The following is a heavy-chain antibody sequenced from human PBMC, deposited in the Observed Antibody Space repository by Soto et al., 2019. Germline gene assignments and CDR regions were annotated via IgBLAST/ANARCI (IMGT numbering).Heavy chain of an antibody. CDR1: GYTFTNYA. D-gene: IGHD3-16*02. J-gene: IGHJ4*02. V-gene: IGHV1-3*01. CDR3: AKDVRNDYVWGTYRNLFDS. CDR2: IIPGNVDT. Sequence: ASVKVSCKASGYTFTNYAIHWVRQAPGQRLEWMGWIIPGNVDTKYSQRIQGRVTITRDTSASTVYMELSSLRSEDTAVYYCAKDVRNDYVWGTYRNLFDSWGQGTLVTVSS.